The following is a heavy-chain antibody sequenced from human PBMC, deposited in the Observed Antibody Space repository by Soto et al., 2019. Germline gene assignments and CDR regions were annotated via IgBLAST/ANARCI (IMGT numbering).Heavy chain of an antibody. D-gene: IGHD3-10*01. CDR1: GGAFNTYA. J-gene: IGHJ6*02. Sequence: QVQLVQSGAEVKKPGSSVTVSCKASGGAFNTYAISWVRQAPGQGLEWMGGSVPVFEAPNNPPSFQDRLTITADVSTSTAYMELSSLRTEDTAIYYCARKVAGRLATMEYYFTLDVWGQGTTVTVSS. CDR3: ARKVAGRLATMEYYFTLDV. CDR2: SVPVFEAP. V-gene: IGHV1-69*01.